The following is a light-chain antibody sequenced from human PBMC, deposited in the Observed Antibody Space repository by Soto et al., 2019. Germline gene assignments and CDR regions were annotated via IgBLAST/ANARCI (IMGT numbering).Light chain of an antibody. V-gene: IGKV3-20*01. J-gene: IGKJ2*01. CDR1: QSVSSTY. CDR3: QQYCYSSYP. Sequence: EIVLTQSPGTLSLSPGERATLSCRASQSVSSTYLAWYQQKPGQAPRLLIYGASSSATGIPDRFSGSGSVTDFTLTISRLEPEDSAVYYCQQYCYSSYPFGQGTKLEIK. CDR2: GAS.